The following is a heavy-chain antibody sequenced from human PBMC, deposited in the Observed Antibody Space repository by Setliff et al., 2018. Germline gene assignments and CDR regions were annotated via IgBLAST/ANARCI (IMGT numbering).Heavy chain of an antibody. CDR3: ASYYYGSGSSYIPPHFDY. Sequence: PGESLKISCAASGFVFGTYGMHWVRQAPVKGLDWVATLSDDGSNEFYADSVKGRFTISRDTAKNSLYLQMNSLRAEDSAVYYCASYYYGSGSSYIPPHFDYWGLGTLVTVSS. D-gene: IGHD3-10*01. V-gene: IGHV3-33*05. CDR2: LSDDGSNE. CDR1: GFVFGTYG. J-gene: IGHJ4*02.